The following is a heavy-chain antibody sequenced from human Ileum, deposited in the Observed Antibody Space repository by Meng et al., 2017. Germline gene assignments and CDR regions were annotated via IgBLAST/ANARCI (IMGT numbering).Heavy chain of an antibody. V-gene: IGHV4-34*01. CDR1: GGSFSGYD. J-gene: IGHJ4*02. D-gene: IGHD6-19*01. CDR2: INHSGST. CDR3: ARTSGWFYY. Sequence: QLQRWGAGRLKPSETLSLPCAVYGGSFSGYDWSWIRQPPGKGLEWIGEINHSGSTNYNPSLKSRVTISVDTSKNQFSLKLSSVTAADTAVYYCARTSGWFYYWGQGTLVTVSS.